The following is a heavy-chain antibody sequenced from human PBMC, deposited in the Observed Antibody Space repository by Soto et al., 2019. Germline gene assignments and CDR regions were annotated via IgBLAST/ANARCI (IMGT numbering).Heavy chain of an antibody. V-gene: IGHV3-15*01. CDR2: IKSETDGATT. CDR1: GFTFNNAW. D-gene: IGHD2-15*01. CDR3: AKDRGVVLGYFDY. Sequence: EVHLVESGGGLVKPGGSLRVSCAASGFTFNNAWMSWVRQAPGKGLEWVGRIKSETDGATTDYAAPVKGRFTISRDDSKNTLYLQMNSLRAEDTAVYYCAKDRGVVLGYFDYWGQGTLVTVSS. J-gene: IGHJ4*02.